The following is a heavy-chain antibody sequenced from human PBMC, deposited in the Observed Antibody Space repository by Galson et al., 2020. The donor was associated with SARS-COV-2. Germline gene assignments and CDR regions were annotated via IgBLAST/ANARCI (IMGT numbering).Heavy chain of an antibody. J-gene: IGHJ4*02. CDR3: ARHYGSAKSPPDY. CDR1: GGSISSSIYY. Sequence: SETLSLTCTVSGGSISSSIYYWGSIRQPPGKGLEWIGTIYYSGSTYYNPSLKSRVTMSEDKSKNRFSLNLNSVTAADTAVYYCARHYGSAKSPPDYWGQGTPVTVSS. V-gene: IGHV4-39*01. D-gene: IGHD2-2*01. CDR2: IYYSGST.